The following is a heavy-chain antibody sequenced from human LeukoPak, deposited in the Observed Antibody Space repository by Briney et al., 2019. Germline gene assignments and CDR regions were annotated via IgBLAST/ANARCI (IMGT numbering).Heavy chain of an antibody. CDR1: GFTFRDYA. CDR3: TRGLWATSGPRDY. D-gene: IGHD4/OR15-4a*01. J-gene: IGHJ4*02. CDR2: IRNKTYGGTT. Sequence: GGSLRLSCTASGFTFRDYAMNWFRQAPRRGLEWVGFIRNKTYGGTTEYAPSVKGRFTISRDDFESIAYLQMNSLKTEDTAVYYCTRGLWATSGPRDYWGQGTLVTVSS. V-gene: IGHV3-49*03.